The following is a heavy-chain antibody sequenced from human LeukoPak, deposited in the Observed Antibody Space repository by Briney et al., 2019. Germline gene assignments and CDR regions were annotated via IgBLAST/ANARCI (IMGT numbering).Heavy chain of an antibody. Sequence: GGSLRLSCVASGFTFSRYAMPWVRQAPGKGLEWVAVISYDGSNKYYGDSVKGRFTISRDNSKNTLYLQMNSLRVEDTAVYYCARSYNYDSSGHYYSSFDHWGQGTLVTVSS. CDR3: ARSYNYDSSGHYYSSFDH. D-gene: IGHD3-22*01. J-gene: IGHJ4*02. V-gene: IGHV3-30-3*01. CDR2: ISYDGSNK. CDR1: GFTFSRYA.